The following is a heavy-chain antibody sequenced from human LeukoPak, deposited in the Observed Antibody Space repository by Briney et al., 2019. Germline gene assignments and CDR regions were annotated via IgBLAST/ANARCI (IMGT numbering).Heavy chain of an antibody. V-gene: IGHV1-18*01. CDR2: ISAYNGNT. Sequence: PWASVKVSCMASGYTFTSYGISWVRQAPGQGLEWMGWISAYNGNTNYAQKLQGRVTMTTDTSTSTAYMELRSLRSDGTAVYYCARGLRYCSSTSCYPFDPWGQGTLVTVSS. CDR1: GYTFTSYG. J-gene: IGHJ5*02. CDR3: ARGLRYCSSTSCYPFDP. D-gene: IGHD2-2*01.